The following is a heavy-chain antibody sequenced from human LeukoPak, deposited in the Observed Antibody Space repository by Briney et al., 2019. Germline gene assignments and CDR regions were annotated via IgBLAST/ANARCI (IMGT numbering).Heavy chain of an antibody. D-gene: IGHD1-26*01. CDR2: MNPNSGNT. Sequence: SVEVSCKASGYTFTSYDINWVRQATGQGLEWMGRMNPNSGNTGYAQKFQGRVTITRNTSISTAYMELSSLRSEDTAVYYCARVVMGAKDAFDIWGQGTMVTVSS. CDR1: GYTFTSYD. J-gene: IGHJ3*02. V-gene: IGHV1-8*03. CDR3: ARVVMGAKDAFDI.